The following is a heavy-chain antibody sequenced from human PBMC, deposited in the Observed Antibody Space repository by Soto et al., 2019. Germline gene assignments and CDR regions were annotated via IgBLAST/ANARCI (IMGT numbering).Heavy chain of an antibody. J-gene: IGHJ5*02. V-gene: IGHV4-31*03. D-gene: IGHD6-19*01. CDR1: GASIDNNGYS. Sequence: QVQLQESGPGLVIPSQTLTLTCCVSGASIDNNGYSWTWIRQHPGNGLEWIGTNNNRGDTYYNPSLKSRLTISLDTSQHHFSLSLDAVTAADTAIYYCARGGSGWKALNWFDPWGQGIMVTVSS. CDR2: NNNRGDT. CDR3: ARGGSGWKALNWFDP.